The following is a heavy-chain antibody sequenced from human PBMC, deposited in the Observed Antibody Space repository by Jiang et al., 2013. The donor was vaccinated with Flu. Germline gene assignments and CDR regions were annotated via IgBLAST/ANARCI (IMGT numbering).Heavy chain of an antibody. D-gene: IGHD6-13*01. CDR3: ARDGSSWSNDYYYYYGMDV. CDR1: GGSISSSSYY. J-gene: IGHJ6*02. CDR2: IYYSGST. Sequence: GLLKPSETLSLTCTVSGGSISSSSYYWGWIRQPPGKGLEWIGSIYYSGSTYYNPSLKSRVTISVDTSKNQFSLKLSSVTAADTAVYYCARDGSSWSNDYYYYYGMDVWGQGTTVTVSS. V-gene: IGHV4-39*02.